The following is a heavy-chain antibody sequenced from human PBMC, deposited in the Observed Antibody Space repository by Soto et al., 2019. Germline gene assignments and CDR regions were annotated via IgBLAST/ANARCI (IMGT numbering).Heavy chain of an antibody. V-gene: IGHV4-59*01. D-gene: IGHD3-10*01. CDR3: ARAPYGSGTKPYYFDY. CDR2: IYNSGST. Sequence: ASETLSLTCTVSGGSISSYYWSWIRQPPGKGLEWIGFIYNSGSTNYNPSLKSRVTISMDTSRNQFSLILSSVTAADTAVYYCARAPYGSGTKPYYFDYWGQGTLVTAPQ. CDR1: GGSISSYY. J-gene: IGHJ4*02.